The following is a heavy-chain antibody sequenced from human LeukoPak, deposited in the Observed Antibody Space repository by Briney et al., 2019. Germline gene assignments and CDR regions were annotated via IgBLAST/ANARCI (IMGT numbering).Heavy chain of an antibody. CDR3: ARHEVTGTRPLPFDY. D-gene: IGHD1-7*01. CDR2: IYYSGST. V-gene: IGHV4-39*01. Sequence: SETLSLTCTVSGGSISSSSYCWGWIRQPPGKGLERNGSIYYSGSTYYNPSLKGRVTISVDPSKNQFSLKLSSVTAADTAVYYCARHEVTGTRPLPFDYWGQGTLVTVSS. J-gene: IGHJ4*02. CDR1: GGSISSSSYC.